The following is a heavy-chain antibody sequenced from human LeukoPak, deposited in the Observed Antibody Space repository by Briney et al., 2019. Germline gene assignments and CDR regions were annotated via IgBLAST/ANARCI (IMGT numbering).Heavy chain of an antibody. CDR1: GGSISSYY. CDR2: IHTSGST. V-gene: IGHV4-4*07. CDR3: TRGTGAYSSGWGFDY. D-gene: IGHD6-19*01. J-gene: IGHJ4*02. Sequence: SETLSLTCTVSGGSISSYYWSWIRQPAGKGLEWIGRIHTSGSTNYNPSLKSRVTMSVDTSKNQFSLKLSSVTAADTAVYYCTRGTGAYSSGWGFDYWGQGTLVTVSS.